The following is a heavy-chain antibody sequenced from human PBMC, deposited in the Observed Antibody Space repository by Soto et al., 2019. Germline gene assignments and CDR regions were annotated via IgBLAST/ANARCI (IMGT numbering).Heavy chain of an antibody. CDR3: AKVRVTMIVVVTLFDY. Sequence: TSETLSLTCAVYGGSFSGYYWSWVRQAPGKGLEWVSAISGSGGSTYYADSVKGRFTISRDNSKNTLYLQMNSLRAEDTAVYYCAKVRVTMIVVVTLFDYWGQGTLVTVSS. CDR1: GGSFSGYY. CDR2: ISGSGGST. D-gene: IGHD3-22*01. J-gene: IGHJ4*02. V-gene: IGHV3-23*01.